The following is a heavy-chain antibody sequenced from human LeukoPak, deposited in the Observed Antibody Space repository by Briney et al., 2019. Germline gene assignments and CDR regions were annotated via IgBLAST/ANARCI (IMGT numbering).Heavy chain of an antibody. CDR3: SGGDYSYGFD. V-gene: IGHV4-61*02. Sequence: TASETLSLTCTVSGGSINSGSYFWSWIRQPAGKGLEWIGRIYPSGSTNYNPSLKSRVTISVDLSKNQFSLKLSSVTAADTAVYCCSGGDYSYGFDWGQGTLVTVSS. CDR2: IYPSGST. CDR1: GGSINSGSYF. J-gene: IGHJ4*02. D-gene: IGHD5-18*01.